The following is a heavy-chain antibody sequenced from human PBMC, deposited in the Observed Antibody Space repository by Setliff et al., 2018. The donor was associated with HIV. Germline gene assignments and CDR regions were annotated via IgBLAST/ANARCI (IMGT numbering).Heavy chain of an antibody. D-gene: IGHD3-10*01. CDR2: IKQDGSET. CDR1: GFTFGSYW. CDR3: ARLATNNKEPIPEVMVRDNWFDP. V-gene: IGHV3-7*01. J-gene: IGHJ5*02. Sequence: GGSLRLSCAASGFTFGSYWMSWVRQAPGKGLEWVANIKQDGSETYYADSVKGRFTISRDNAKNSLYLQMNSLRAEDTAVYYCARLATNNKEPIPEVMVRDNWFDPWGQGTLVTVS.